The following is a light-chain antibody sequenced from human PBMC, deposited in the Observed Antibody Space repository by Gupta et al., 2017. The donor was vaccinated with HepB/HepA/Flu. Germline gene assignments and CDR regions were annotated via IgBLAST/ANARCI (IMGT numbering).Light chain of an antibody. CDR1: SSDIGGYNY. CDR2: DVT. V-gene: IGLV2-14*01. Sequence: QSALTQPASVSGSPGQSITISCTGTSSDIGGYNYVSWYQQHPDKAPKLIIYDVTYRPSGVSNRFSGSKSGNTASLTISGLQAEDEADYFCSSSTNNNRVFGEGSNTVFGGGTKLTVL. J-gene: IGLJ3*02. CDR3: SSSTNNNRVFGEGSNTV.